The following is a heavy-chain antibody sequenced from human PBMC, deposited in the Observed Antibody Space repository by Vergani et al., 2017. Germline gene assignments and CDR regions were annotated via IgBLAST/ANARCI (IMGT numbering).Heavy chain of an antibody. D-gene: IGHD2-15*01. J-gene: IGHJ5*02. V-gene: IGHV3-23*01. CDR1: GFTFSSYA. CDR2: ISGSGGST. CDR3: ATVSSADVVVVAATVGWYGRFWFDP. Sequence: EVQLLESGGGLVQPGGSLRLSCAASGFTFSSYAMSWVRQAPGKGLEWVSAISGSGGSTYAADSVTGRFTISRDNSKNTLYLQMNSLRAEDTAVYYCATVSSADVVVVAATVGWYGRFWFDPWGQGTLVTVSS.